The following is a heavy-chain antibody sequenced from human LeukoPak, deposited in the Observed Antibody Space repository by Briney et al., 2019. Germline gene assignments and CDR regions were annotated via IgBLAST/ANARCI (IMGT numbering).Heavy chain of an antibody. J-gene: IGHJ4*02. Sequence: PSETLSLTCTVSGGSISSYYWSWIRQPPGKGLEWIGYIYYSGSTNYNPPLKSRVTISADTSNNQFSLKLSSVTAADTAVYYCARDSSGYRRGSFDYWGQGTLVTVSS. D-gene: IGHD3-22*01. CDR3: ARDSSGYRRGSFDY. CDR1: GGSISSYY. CDR2: IYYSGST. V-gene: IGHV4-59*01.